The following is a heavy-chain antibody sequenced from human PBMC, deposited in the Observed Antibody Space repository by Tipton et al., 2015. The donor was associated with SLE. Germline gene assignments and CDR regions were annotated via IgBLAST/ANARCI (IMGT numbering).Heavy chain of an antibody. J-gene: IGHJ4*02. Sequence: LRLSCTVSGGSISSGGYYWSWIRQHPGKGLEWIGYIYYSGSTNYNPSLKSRVTISVDTSKNQFSLKLSSVTAADTAVYYCARGGIVVVTAIPFDYWGQGTLVTVSS. D-gene: IGHD2-21*02. CDR1: GGSISSGGYY. CDR3: ARGGIVVVTAIPFDY. CDR2: IYYSGST. V-gene: IGHV4-31*02.